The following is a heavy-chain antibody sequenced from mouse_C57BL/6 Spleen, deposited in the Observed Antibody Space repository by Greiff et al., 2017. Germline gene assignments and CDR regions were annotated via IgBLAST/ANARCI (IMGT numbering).Heavy chain of an antibody. D-gene: IGHD1-1*01. CDR2: IDPEDGET. Sequence: EVQLQESGAELVKPGASVTLSCTASGFNIKDYYMHWVKQRTEQGLEWIGRIDPEDGETKYAPKFQGQATITADTSSTTAYLQLSCLPSEDTADCYCAKGDGSPWFADWGQGTLVTVSA. CDR3: AKGDGSPWFAD. J-gene: IGHJ3*01. V-gene: IGHV14-2*01. CDR1: GFNIKDYY.